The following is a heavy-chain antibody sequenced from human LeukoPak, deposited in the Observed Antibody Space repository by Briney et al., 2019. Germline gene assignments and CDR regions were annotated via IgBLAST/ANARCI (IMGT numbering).Heavy chain of an antibody. J-gene: IGHJ4*02. D-gene: IGHD3-10*01. CDR1: GYTFTSYD. CDR2: MNPNSGNT. V-gene: IGHV1-8*01. CDR3: ASHYSIYGYSFDS. Sequence: ASVKVSCKASGYTFTSYDINWVRQATGQGLEWMGWMNPNSGNTGYAQKFQGRVTMTRNTSISTAYMELSSLRSDDTAVYYCASHYSIYGYSFDSWGQGTLVTVSS.